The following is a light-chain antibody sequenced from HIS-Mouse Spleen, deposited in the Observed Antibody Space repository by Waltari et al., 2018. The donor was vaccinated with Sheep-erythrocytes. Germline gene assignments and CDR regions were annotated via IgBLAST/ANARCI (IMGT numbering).Light chain of an antibody. Sequence: SYELTPPPSVSVSPGQTASIPCSGDKLGDKYSCWYQQKPGQSPVLVIYQDSKRPSGITERFSGSNSGNTATLTISGTQAMDEADYYCQAWDSSTYVFGTGTKVTVL. CDR3: QAWDSSTYV. V-gene: IGLV3-1*01. J-gene: IGLJ1*01. CDR1: KLGDKY. CDR2: QDS.